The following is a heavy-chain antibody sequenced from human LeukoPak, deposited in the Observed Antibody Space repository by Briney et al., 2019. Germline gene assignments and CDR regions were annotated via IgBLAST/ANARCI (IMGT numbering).Heavy chain of an antibody. J-gene: IGHJ4*02. D-gene: IGHD3-3*01. V-gene: IGHV3-48*04. CDR1: GIIFSTYA. Sequence: PGGSLKLSCEFSGIIFSTYAMNWVRQAPGKGLEWISYISGSSSGSTSIIQYADSVKGRFTISRDNAKNSLHLQMDSLSAEDTAVYYCARDFWSGYYTEDWGQGALVIVSS. CDR3: ARDFWSGYYTED. CDR2: ISGSSSGSTSII.